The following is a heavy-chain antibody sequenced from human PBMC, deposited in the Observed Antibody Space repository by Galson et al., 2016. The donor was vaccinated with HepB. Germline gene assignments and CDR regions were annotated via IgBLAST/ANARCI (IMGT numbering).Heavy chain of an antibody. CDR1: GFTFTTYT. V-gene: IGHV3-30*03. J-gene: IGHJ4*02. Sequence: SLRLSCAASGFTFTTYTMNWLRQAPGKGLEWVAADSMDGRRKFYADSVKGRFTISRDNSNNILFLQMSSLRAEDTATYYCATWIANHFDYWGQGTLVTVSS. D-gene: IGHD2-2*03. CDR2: DSMDGRRK. CDR3: ATWIANHFDY.